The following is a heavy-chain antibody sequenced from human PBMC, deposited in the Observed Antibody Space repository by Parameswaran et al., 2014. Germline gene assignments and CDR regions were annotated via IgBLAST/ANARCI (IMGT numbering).Heavy chain of an antibody. Sequence: VRQMPGKGLEWMGIIYPGDSDTRYSPSYPGHVTISADKSTSTAYLQWSSLKASDTAIYYCARHLRPPGYTSTWYFGMDVWGQGTTVTVSS. CDR2: IYPGDSDT. J-gene: IGHJ6*02. V-gene: IGHV5-51*01. D-gene: IGHD6-13*01. CDR3: ARHLRPPGYTSTWYFGMDV.